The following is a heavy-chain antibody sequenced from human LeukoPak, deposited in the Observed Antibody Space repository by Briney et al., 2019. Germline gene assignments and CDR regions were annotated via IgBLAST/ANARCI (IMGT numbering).Heavy chain of an antibody. CDR1: GYTFTGYY. V-gene: IGHV1-2*04. CDR3: ARDGGSGSYYYYGMDV. D-gene: IGHD3-10*01. J-gene: IGHJ6*02. Sequence: GSVKVSCKASGYTFTGYYMHWVRQAPGQGLEWMGWINPNSGGTNYAQKFQGWVTMTRDTSISTAYMELSGLRSDDTAVYYCARDGGSGSYYYYGMDVWGQGTTVTVSS. CDR2: INPNSGGT.